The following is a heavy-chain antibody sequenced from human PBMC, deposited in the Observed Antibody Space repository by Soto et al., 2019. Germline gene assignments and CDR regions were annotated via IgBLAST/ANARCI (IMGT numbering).Heavy chain of an antibody. CDR3: AKHLLRPGRAYGMDV. J-gene: IGHJ6*02. Sequence: PGGSLRLSCAASGFTFSTYGMHWARQAPGKELEWVAVISYDGSNKYYADSVKGRFTISRDNSKNTLYLQMNSLRPEDTAVYYCAKHLLRPGRAYGMDVWGQGTTVTVSS. CDR1: GFTFSTYG. V-gene: IGHV3-30*18. CDR2: ISYDGSNK. D-gene: IGHD6-25*01.